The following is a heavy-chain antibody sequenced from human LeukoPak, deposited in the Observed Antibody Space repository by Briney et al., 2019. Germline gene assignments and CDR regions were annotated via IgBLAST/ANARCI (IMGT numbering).Heavy chain of an antibody. Sequence: SETLSLTCTVSGGSISSYYWSWIRQPPGKGLEWIGYIYYSGSTNHNPSLKSRVTISVDTSKNQFSLKLSSVTAADTAVYYCASLIAVAGQVDYWGQGTLVTVSS. D-gene: IGHD6-19*01. V-gene: IGHV4-59*01. CDR1: GGSISSYY. CDR2: IYYSGST. J-gene: IGHJ4*02. CDR3: ASLIAVAGQVDY.